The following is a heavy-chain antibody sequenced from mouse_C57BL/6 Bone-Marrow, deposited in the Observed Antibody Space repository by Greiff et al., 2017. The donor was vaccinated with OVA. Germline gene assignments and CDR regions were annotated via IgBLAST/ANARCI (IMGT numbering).Heavy chain of an antibody. CDR2: ISYAGSN. Sequence: EVKLQESGPGLVKPSQSLSLTCSVTGYSITSGYYWIWIRPFPGNKLVWLGFISYAGSNNSNPSLQNRISITRDTSKNQFFLKLKSVTTEDTATYYCAREAAYYSILDYCDDWGQGTTLTVSS. V-gene: IGHV3-6*01. J-gene: IGHJ2*01. CDR3: AREAAYYSILDYCDD. D-gene: IGHD2-5*01. CDR1: GYSITSGYY.